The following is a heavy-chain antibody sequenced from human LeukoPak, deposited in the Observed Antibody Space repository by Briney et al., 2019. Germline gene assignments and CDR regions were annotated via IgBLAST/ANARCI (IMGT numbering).Heavy chain of an antibody. D-gene: IGHD2-15*01. J-gene: IGHJ4*02. V-gene: IGHV3-23*01. CDR2: ISGSGGNT. CDR1: GFTFSSYA. CDR3: VKGQARWHHFDC. Sequence: PGGSLRLTCAASGFTFSSYAMSWVRQAPGKGLEWVSAISGSGGNTYYADSVKGRFTISRDNSKNTLYLQMNSLRADDTAVYNCVKGQARWHHFDCWDQGTLVTVSS.